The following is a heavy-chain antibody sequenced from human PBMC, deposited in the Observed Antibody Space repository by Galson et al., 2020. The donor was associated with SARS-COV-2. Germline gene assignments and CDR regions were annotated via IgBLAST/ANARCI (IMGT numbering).Heavy chain of an antibody. J-gene: IGHJ3*02. V-gene: IGHV1-69*13. Sequence: SVKVSCKASGGTFSSYAISWVRQAPGQGLEWMGGIIPIFGTANYAQKFQGRVTITADESTSTAYMELSSLRSEDTAVYYCARAIGVYFDWFNDAFDIWGQGTMVTVSS. CDR2: IIPIFGTA. CDR1: GGTFSSYA. D-gene: IGHD3-9*01. CDR3: ARAIGVYFDWFNDAFDI.